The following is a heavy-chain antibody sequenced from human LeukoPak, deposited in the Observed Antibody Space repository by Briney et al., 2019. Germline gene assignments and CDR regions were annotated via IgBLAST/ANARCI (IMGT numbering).Heavy chain of an antibody. CDR3: ATSSYDILTGYRMDH. J-gene: IGHJ4*02. D-gene: IGHD3-9*01. CDR1: GGSISSYY. CDR2: IYYSGST. Sequence: SETLSLTCTVSGGSISSYYWSWIRQPPGKGLEWIGYIYYSGSTNYNPSLKSRVIISVDTSKNQFSLKLSSVTAADTAVYYCATSSYDILTGYRMDHWGQGTLVTVSS. V-gene: IGHV4-59*08.